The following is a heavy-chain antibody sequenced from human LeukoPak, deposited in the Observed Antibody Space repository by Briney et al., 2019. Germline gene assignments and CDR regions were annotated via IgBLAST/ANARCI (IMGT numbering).Heavy chain of an antibody. CDR2: ISWNSGSI. CDR3: TKDKGSYISCCYHGNYGMDV. CDR1: GFTFDDYA. Sequence: GGSLRLSCAASGFTFDDYAMHWVRQVPGEGLEWVSGISWNSGSIDYADSVKGRFVISRDNAKNILYLQMNSLRTEDTALYYCTKDKGSYISCCYHGNYGMDVWGQGTTVTVS. J-gene: IGHJ6*02. D-gene: IGHD2-2*01. V-gene: IGHV3-9*01.